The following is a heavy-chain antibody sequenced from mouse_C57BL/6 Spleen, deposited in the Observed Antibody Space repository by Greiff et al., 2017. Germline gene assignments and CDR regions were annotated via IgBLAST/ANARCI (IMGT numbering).Heavy chain of an antibody. CDR3: ARSSYCSSYGYFDV. D-gene: IGHD1-1*01. Sequence: QVQLQQSGAELMKPGASVKLSCKATGYTFTGYWIEWVKQRPGHGLEWIGEILPGSGSPNYNGKVKGKATYTAATSSNTAYMQLSSLTTEDSAIYYCARSSYCSSYGYFDVWGTGTTVTVSS. J-gene: IGHJ1*03. CDR1: GYTFTGYW. CDR2: ILPGSGSP. V-gene: IGHV1-9*01.